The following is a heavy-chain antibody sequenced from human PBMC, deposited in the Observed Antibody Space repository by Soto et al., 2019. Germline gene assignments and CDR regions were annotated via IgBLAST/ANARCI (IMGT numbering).Heavy chain of an antibody. V-gene: IGHV3-9*01. D-gene: IGHD6-19*01. CDR3: AKDKGPPREAHSSGWYVGYYYYYGMDV. Sequence: GGSLRLSCAASGFTFDDYAMHWVRQAPGKGLEWVSGISWNSGSIGYADSVRGRFTISRDNAKNSLYLQMNSLRAEDTALYYCAKDKGPPREAHSSGWYVGYYYYYGMDVWGQGTTVTVSS. CDR1: GFTFDDYA. J-gene: IGHJ6*02. CDR2: ISWNSGSI.